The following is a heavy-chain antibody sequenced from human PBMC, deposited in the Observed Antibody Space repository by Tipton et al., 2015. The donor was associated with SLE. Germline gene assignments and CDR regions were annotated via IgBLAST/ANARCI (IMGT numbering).Heavy chain of an antibody. CDR3: TTSLDYDFWSGVHYYGMDV. D-gene: IGHD3-3*01. J-gene: IGHJ6*02. Sequence: SLRLSCAASGFTFSGSAMHWVRQASGKGLEWVGRIRSKGNSYATAYAASVKGRFTISRDDSKNTAYLQMNSLKTEDTAVYDCTTSLDYDFWSGVHYYGMDVWGQGTTVTVSS. CDR1: GFTFSGSA. CDR2: IRSKGNSYAT. V-gene: IGHV3-73*01.